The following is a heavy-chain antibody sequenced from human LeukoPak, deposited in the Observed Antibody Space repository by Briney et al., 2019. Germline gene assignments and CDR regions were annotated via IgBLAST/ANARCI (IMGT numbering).Heavy chain of an antibody. V-gene: IGHV3-15*01. J-gene: IGHJ4*02. CDR3: TRLSGDNWNYGGNFDS. Sequence: GGSLRLSCAASGFTFSNAWMSWVRQAPGKGLEWVGRIKSKTDGGTTDYAAPVKGRFTISRDDAENTAYLQMNSLKTEDTAVYYCTRLSGDNWNYGGNFDSWGQGTLVTVSS. D-gene: IGHD1-7*01. CDR2: IKSKTDGGTT. CDR1: GFTFSNAW.